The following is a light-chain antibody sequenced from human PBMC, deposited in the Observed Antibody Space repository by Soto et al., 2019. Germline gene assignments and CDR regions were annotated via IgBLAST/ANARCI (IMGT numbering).Light chain of an antibody. CDR2: DAS. Sequence: DIQLTQSPSSLSASVGDRVTITCQASQDINNYLNWYQQKPGKAPKLLIFDASSVETGVPSRFSGSGSGTHFTFTISSLEPEDIATYHCQQYEDLPLTFGGGTRVKLK. J-gene: IGKJ4*01. CDR3: QQYEDLPLT. CDR1: QDINNY. V-gene: IGKV1-33*01.